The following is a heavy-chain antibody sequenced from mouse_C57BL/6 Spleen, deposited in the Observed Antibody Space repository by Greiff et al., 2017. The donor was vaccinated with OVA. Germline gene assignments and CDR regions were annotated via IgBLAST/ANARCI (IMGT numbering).Heavy chain of an antibody. J-gene: IGHJ3*01. CDR2: IYPGDGDT. V-gene: IGHV1-82*01. Sequence: QVQLQQSGPELVKPGASVKISCKASGYAFSSSWMNWVKQRPGKGLEWIGRIYPGDGDTNYNGKFKGKATLTADKSSSTAYMQLSSLTSEDSAVYFCARDSIGAWFAYWGQGTLVTVSA. CDR1: GYAFSSSW. D-gene: IGHD2-14*01. CDR3: ARDSIGAWFAY.